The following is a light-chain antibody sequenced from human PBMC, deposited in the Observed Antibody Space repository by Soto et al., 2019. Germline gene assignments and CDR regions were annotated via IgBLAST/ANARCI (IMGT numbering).Light chain of an antibody. Sequence: EIVLMQSPGPLALSPGEVATLSCRVSQSVSSSFLTWYQQKPGQAPRLLIYGASSRATGTPDRFSGSRSGTDFTLTINRLEPEDFALYYCQQYGSSPPTFSQGTKVDIK. CDR3: QQYGSSPPT. V-gene: IGKV3-20*01. J-gene: IGKJ1*01. CDR1: QSVSSSF. CDR2: GAS.